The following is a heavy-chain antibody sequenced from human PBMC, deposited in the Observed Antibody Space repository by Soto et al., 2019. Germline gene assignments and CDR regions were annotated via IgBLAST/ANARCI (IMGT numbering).Heavy chain of an antibody. J-gene: IGHJ5*01. CDR1: GFTLNNYW. CDR3: ARDWRSNRWYYFDS. Sequence: EVLLVESGGGVVQPGGSLRLSCAASGFTLNNYWMHWVRQAPGKGLEWVSRIIIDGRSTTYADSVKGRFSISRDDAKNTLFLQMNSLRAEDTAVYYCARDWRSNRWYYFDSWGQGTLVTVSS. D-gene: IGHD2-2*01. CDR2: IIIDGRST. V-gene: IGHV3-74*01.